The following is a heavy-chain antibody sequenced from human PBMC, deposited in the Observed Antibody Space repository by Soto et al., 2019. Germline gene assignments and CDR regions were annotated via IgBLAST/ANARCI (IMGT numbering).Heavy chain of an antibody. V-gene: IGHV1-2*04. CDR1: GYTLTGYY. CDR3: ARDRSAMGNYGMDV. CDR2: INPNGGGS. J-gene: IGHJ6*02. Sequence: QGQLVQSGAEVKKPGASVKVSCKASGYTLTGYYIKWVRQAPGQGLEWMGWINPNGGGSKYAQKFEDWVTMTWDTSTGTAYMELTRLKSDDTAVYYCARDRSAMGNYGMDVWGQGTPVTVSS.